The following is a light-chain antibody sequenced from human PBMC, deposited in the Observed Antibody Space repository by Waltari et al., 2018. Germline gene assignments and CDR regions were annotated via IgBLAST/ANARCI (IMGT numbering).Light chain of an antibody. CDR3: SSYTSSSTVV. V-gene: IGLV2-14*03. Sequence: QSALTQPASVSGSPGQSITIPCPGTSSDVGGYNYLSWYQQHPGKAPKLMIYDVSNRPSGVSNRFSGSKSGNTASLTISGLQAEDEADYYCSSYTSSSTVVFGGGTKLTVL. CDR1: SSDVGGYNY. CDR2: DVS. J-gene: IGLJ2*01.